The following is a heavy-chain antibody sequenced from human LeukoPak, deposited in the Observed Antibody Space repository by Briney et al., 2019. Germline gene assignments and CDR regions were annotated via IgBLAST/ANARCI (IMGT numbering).Heavy chain of an antibody. D-gene: IGHD3-22*01. CDR1: GGFISNYY. J-gene: IGHJ4*02. CDR3: ARDRGTEYYADSSGYGYLDY. Sequence: SETLSLTCTVSGGFISNYYWSWIRQPAGKGLEWIGRIYTSGSTNYNPSLKSRVTMSVDTSKNQFSLKLSSVTAADTAVYYCARDRGTEYYADSSGYGYLDYWDQGTLVTVSS. CDR2: IYTSGST. V-gene: IGHV4-4*07.